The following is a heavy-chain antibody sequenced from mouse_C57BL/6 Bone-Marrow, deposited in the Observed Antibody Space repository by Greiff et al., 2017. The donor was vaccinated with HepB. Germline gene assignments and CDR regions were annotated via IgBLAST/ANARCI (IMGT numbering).Heavy chain of an antibody. CDR2: IWSDGST. CDR1: GFSLTSYG. J-gene: IGHJ4*01. CDR3: ARHKRRYYAMDY. V-gene: IGHV2-6-1*01. Sequence: QVQLKESGPGLVAPSQSLSIPCTVSGFSLTSYGVHWVRQPPGKGLEWLVVIWSDGSTTYNSALKSRLSISKDNSKSQVFLKMNSLQTDDTAMYYCARHKRRYYAMDYWGQGTSVTVSS.